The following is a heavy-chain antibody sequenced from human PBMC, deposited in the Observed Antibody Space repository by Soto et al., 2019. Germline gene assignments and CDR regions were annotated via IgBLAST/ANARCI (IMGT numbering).Heavy chain of an antibody. CDR2: ISYDGSNK. Sequence: QVQLVESGGGVVQPGGSLRLSCAASGFTFSNYGMHWVRQAPGKGLEWVAVISYDGSNKYYADSVKGRFTISRDNSKNPHYLQMSSLATEDTAVYYFARDWGWFGARPIDYWGEGTLVTVSS. CDR1: GFTFSNYG. J-gene: IGHJ4*02. V-gene: IGHV3-30*03. D-gene: IGHD3-10*01. CDR3: ARDWGWFGARPIDY.